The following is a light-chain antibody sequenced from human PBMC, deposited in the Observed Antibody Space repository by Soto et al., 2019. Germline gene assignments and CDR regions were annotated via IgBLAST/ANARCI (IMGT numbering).Light chain of an antibody. J-gene: IGKJ1*01. CDR3: QQYGTTSWT. CDR1: QSVRSSY. V-gene: IGKV3-20*01. Sequence: EILLTQSPGTLSLSPGERATLSCRASQSVRSSYLAWYQQKPGRAPRLLIYVTSNRAPGIPDRFSGSGSATDFTLTISGLEPEDFAVYYCQQYGTTSWTFGQGTKVEIK. CDR2: VTS.